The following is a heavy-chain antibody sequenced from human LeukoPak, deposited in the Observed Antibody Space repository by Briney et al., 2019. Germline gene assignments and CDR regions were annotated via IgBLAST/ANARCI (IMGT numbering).Heavy chain of an antibody. J-gene: IGHJ3*02. CDR1: GFTFSNYG. D-gene: IGHD3-22*01. CDR2: ISGSGGST. CDR3: AKDIPDYYDSSGYYEDDAFDI. V-gene: IGHV3-23*01. Sequence: GGSLRLSCAASGFTFSNYGIHWVRQAPGKGLEWVSAISGSGGSTYYADSVKGRFTISRDNSKNTLYLQMNSLRAEDTAVYYCAKDIPDYYDSSGYYEDDAFDIWGQGTMVTVSS.